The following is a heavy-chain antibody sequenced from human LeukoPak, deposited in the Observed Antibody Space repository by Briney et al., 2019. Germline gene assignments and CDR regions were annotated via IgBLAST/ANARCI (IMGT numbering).Heavy chain of an antibody. CDR1: GLTFSRSA. Sequence: GGSLRLSCAASGLTFSRSAMSWVRQAPGTGLQWVSSISGSGDSIYYADSVKGRFTISRDNFKNTLFLQMNSLRAEDTAIYYCAKDQGADYAPYGSATQFYWGRGALVTVSS. J-gene: IGHJ4*02. CDR3: AKDQGADYAPYGSATQFY. CDR2: ISGSGDSI. D-gene: IGHD4-17*01. V-gene: IGHV3-23*01.